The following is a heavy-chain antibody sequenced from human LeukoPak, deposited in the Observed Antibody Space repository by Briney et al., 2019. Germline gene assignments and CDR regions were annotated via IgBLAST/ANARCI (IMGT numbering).Heavy chain of an antibody. CDR2: INPSGGST. J-gene: IGHJ4*02. CDR3: ARNHCSGGSCHFDY. V-gene: IGHV1-46*01. Sequence: ASVKVSCKASGGTFSSYAISWVRQAPGQGLEWMGIINPSGGSTSYAQKFQGRVTMTRDTSTSTVYMELSSLRSEDTAVYYCARNHCSGGSCHFDYWGQGTLVTVSS. CDR1: GGTFSSYA. D-gene: IGHD2-15*01.